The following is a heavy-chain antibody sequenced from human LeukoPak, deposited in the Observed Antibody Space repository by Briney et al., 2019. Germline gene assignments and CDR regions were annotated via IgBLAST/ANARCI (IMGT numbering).Heavy chain of an antibody. Sequence: GGSLRLSCAASGFTFSSYIMSWVRQAPGKGLEWVSAISGSGGSTYYADSVKGRFTISRDNSKNTLYLQMNSLRAEDTAVYYCAKDWRRGYSYGFDYWGQGALVTVSS. CDR3: AKDWRRGYSYGFDY. J-gene: IGHJ4*02. CDR2: ISGSGGST. D-gene: IGHD5-18*01. V-gene: IGHV3-23*01. CDR1: GFTFSSYI.